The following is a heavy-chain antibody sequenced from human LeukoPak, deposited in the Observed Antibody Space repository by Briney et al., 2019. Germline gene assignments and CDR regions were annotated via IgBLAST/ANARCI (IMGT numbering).Heavy chain of an antibody. J-gene: IGHJ4*02. D-gene: IGHD3-22*01. CDR3: AKNSVRSGYYYGY. CDR1: GFTFSTYA. V-gene: IGHV3-23*01. Sequence: PGGSPRLSCAASGFTFSTYAMSWVRQAPGKGLEWVSSISSSGGSTYYADSVKGRFTISRDNSKDTLYLQMNSLRAEDTAVYYCAKNSVRSGYYYGYWGQGTLVTVSS. CDR2: ISSSGGST.